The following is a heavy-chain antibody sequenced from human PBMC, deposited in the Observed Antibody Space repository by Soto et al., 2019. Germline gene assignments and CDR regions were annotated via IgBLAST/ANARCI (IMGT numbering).Heavy chain of an antibody. Sequence: EVQLVESGGGLVLPGGSLRLSCSASGLTFSNYEMNWVRQAPGKGLEWVSYIGRSGTTTYYADSLKGRFTISRDNAKNSLYLQMNSLRAEDTAVYYCATTSGGGGAFEFWGQGTMVTVSS. D-gene: IGHD3-10*01. CDR1: GLTFSNYE. J-gene: IGHJ3*01. V-gene: IGHV3-48*03. CDR3: ATTSGGGGAFEF. CDR2: IGRSGTTT.